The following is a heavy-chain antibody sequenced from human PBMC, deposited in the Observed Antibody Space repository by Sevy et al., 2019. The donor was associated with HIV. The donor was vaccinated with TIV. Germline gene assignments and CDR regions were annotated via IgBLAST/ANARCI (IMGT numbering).Heavy chain of an antibody. Sequence: ASVKVSCKASGYPFSTYAISWVRQAPGQGLECTGWISAYNGHTNDAQSLQDRVTMTTDTSTSTAYMELRSLRSDDTAVYYCARLEASGSGWYGNGMDVWGQGTTVTVSS. CDR2: ISAYNGHT. D-gene: IGHD6-19*01. CDR3: ARLEASGSGWYGNGMDV. J-gene: IGHJ6*02. V-gene: IGHV1-18*01. CDR1: GYPFSTYA.